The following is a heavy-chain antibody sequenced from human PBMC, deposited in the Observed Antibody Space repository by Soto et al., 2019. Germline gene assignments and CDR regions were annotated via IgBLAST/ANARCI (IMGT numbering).Heavy chain of an antibody. CDR1: GGSISSGGYY. D-gene: IGHD3-22*01. CDR2: IYYSGST. J-gene: IGHJ5*02. Sequence: QVQLQESGPGLVKPSQTLSLTCTVSGGSISSGGYYWSWIRQHPGKGLEGIGYIYYSGSTYYNPSLKSRVTISVDTSKNQFSLKLSSVTAADTAVYYCAREQDYYDSSGSLLSGWFDPWGQGTLVTVSS. CDR3: AREQDYYDSSGSLLSGWFDP. V-gene: IGHV4-31*03.